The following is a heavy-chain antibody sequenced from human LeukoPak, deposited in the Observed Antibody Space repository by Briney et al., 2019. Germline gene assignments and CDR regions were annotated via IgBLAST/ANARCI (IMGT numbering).Heavy chain of an antibody. J-gene: IGHJ5*02. CDR2: INPNSGGT. Sequence: GASVKVSCTASGYTFTGYYMHWVRQAPGQGLEWMGWINPNSGGTNYAQKFQGRVTMTRDTSISTAYMELSRLRSDDTAVYYCAREVQQLVNNWFDPWGQGTLVTVSS. CDR3: AREVQQLVNNWFDP. CDR1: GYTFTGYY. D-gene: IGHD6-6*01. V-gene: IGHV1-2*02.